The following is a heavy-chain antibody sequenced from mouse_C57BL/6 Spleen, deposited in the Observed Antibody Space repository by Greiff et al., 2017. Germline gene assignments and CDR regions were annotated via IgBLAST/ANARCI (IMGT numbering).Heavy chain of an antibody. CDR3: AREGYYGSYYFDY. CDR1: GYTFTSYW. Sequence: QVQLQQPGAELVKPGASVKLSCKASGYTFTSYWMHWVKQRPGQGLEWIGMIDPNSGSTNYNEKFKSKATLTVDKSSSTAYMQLSSLTSEDSAVYYCAREGYYGSYYFDYWGQGTTLTVSS. D-gene: IGHD1-1*01. V-gene: IGHV1-64*01. CDR2: IDPNSGST. J-gene: IGHJ2*01.